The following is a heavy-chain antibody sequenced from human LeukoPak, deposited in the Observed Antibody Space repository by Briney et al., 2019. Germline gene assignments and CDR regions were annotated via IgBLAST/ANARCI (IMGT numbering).Heavy chain of an antibody. D-gene: IGHD1-26*01. CDR3: ARESLGATFWRYYYYGMDV. CDR2: IKSKTDGGTT. CDR1: GFTFSNAW. V-gene: IGHV3-15*05. J-gene: IGHJ6*02. Sequence: GGSLRLSCTASGFTFSNAWMSWVRQAPGKGLEWVGRIKSKTDGGTTDYAAPVKGRFTISRDDSKNTLYLQMNSLRAEDTAVYYCARESLGATFWRYYYYGMDVWGQGTTVTVSS.